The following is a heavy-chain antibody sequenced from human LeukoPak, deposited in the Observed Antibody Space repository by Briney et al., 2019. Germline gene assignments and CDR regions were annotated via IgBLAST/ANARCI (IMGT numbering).Heavy chain of an antibody. Sequence: GGSLRLSCAASGFTFSSFGMHWVRQAPGKGLEWVANIKQDGSEKYYVDSVKGRFTISRDNAKNSLYLQMNSLRAEDTAVYYCARDWYSSSWYPAFDIWGQGTMVTVSS. CDR2: IKQDGSEK. D-gene: IGHD6-13*01. V-gene: IGHV3-7*01. J-gene: IGHJ3*02. CDR1: GFTFSSFG. CDR3: ARDWYSSSWYPAFDI.